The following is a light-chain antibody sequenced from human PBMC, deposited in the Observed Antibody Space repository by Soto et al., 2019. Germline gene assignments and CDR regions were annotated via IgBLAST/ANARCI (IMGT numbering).Light chain of an antibody. J-gene: IGLJ1*01. CDR1: TSNIESHS. CDR3: ATWDDRRKGA. CDR2: TNN. V-gene: IGLV1-44*01. Sequence: QSLLSQPPSASGTPGQRIIISCSGSTSNIESHSVNWFQQVPGTAPRLLIITNNQRPSGVPDRFSGSKSGASASLAISGLQSEDEATYYCATWDDRRKGAFGTGTKVTVL.